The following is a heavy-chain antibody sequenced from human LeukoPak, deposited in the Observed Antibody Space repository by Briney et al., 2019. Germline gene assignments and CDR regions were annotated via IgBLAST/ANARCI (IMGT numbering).Heavy chain of an antibody. V-gene: IGHV1-69*06. J-gene: IGHJ3*02. Sequence: EASVKVSCKASGGTFSSYAISWVRQAPGQGLEWMGGIIPIFGTANYAQKFQGRVTITADKSTSTAYMELSSLGSEDTAVYYCARQHNILTDFDIWGQGTMVTVSS. CDR3: ARQHNILTDFDI. D-gene: IGHD3-9*01. CDR2: IIPIFGTA. CDR1: GGTFSSYA.